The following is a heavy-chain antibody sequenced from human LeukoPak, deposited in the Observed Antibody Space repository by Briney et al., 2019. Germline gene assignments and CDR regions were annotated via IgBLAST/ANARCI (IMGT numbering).Heavy chain of an antibody. J-gene: IGHJ4*02. CDR1: GFTFSSYG. CDR2: ISYDGSNN. CDR3: AKAAAPYSYDYYSAY. V-gene: IGHV3-30*18. Sequence: GRSLRLSCAASGFTFSSYGMHWVRQAPGKGLEWVAVISYDGSNNYYADSVTGRLTSSRDSSKNTLYLQMNSLRAEDTAVYYCAKAAAPYSYDYYSAYWGEGTLVTVSS. D-gene: IGHD5-18*01.